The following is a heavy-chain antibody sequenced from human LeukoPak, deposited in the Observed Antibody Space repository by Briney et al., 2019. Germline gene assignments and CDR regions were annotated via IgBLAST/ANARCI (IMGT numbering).Heavy chain of an antibody. CDR1: GGSFSGYY. J-gene: IGHJ4*02. D-gene: IGHD1-26*01. Sequence: SETLSLTCAVYGGSFSGYYWSWIRQPPGKGLEWIGEINHSGSTNYNPSLKSRVTISVDTSKNQFSLKLNSVTAADTAVYYCARDGEEWELPIDYWGQGTLVTVSS. V-gene: IGHV4-34*01. CDR3: ARDGEEWELPIDY. CDR2: INHSGST.